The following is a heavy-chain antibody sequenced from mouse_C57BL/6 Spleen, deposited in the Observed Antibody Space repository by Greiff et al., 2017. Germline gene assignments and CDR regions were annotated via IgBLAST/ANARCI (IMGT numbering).Heavy chain of an antibody. CDR1: GFTFSDYG. Sequence: EVMLVESGGGLVKPGGSLKLSCAASGFTFSDYGMHWVRQAPEKGLEWVAYISSGSSTIYYADTVKGRFTISRDKAKSTLFLQMPRLRSEDTAMYYCARLTRYAMDYWGQGTSVTVSS. D-gene: IGHD4-1*01. J-gene: IGHJ4*01. V-gene: IGHV5-17*01. CDR2: ISSGSSTI. CDR3: ARLTRYAMDY.